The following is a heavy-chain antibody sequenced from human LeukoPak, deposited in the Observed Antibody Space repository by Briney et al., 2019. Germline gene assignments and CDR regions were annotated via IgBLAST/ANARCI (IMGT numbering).Heavy chain of an antibody. CDR2: IWYDGNNK. CDR3: AGRRYGGNFFDY. J-gene: IGHJ4*02. D-gene: IGHD4-23*01. CDR1: GXTFSSFG. Sequence: HPGRSLRLSCAASGXTFSSFGMHWVRQAPGKGLESVAVIWYDGNNKYYADSVKGRFTISRDNSKNTLYLQMNSLRVKDTGVYYCAGRRYGGNFFDYWGQGTLVTVSS. V-gene: IGHV3-33*01.